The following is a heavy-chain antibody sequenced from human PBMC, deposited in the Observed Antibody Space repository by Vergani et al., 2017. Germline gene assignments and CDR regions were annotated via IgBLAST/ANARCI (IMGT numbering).Heavy chain of an antibody. CDR1: GFTFSSYG. V-gene: IGHV3-33*01. J-gene: IGHJ4*02. CDR3: ARDSISRITIFGVVDY. Sequence: QVQLVESGGGVVQPGRSLRLSCAASGFTFSSYGMHWVRQAPGKGLEWVAVIWYDGSNKYYADSVKGRFTISRDNSKNTLYLQMNSLRAEETAVYYCARDSISRITIFGVVDYWGQGTLVTVSS. CDR2: IWYDGSNK. D-gene: IGHD3-3*01.